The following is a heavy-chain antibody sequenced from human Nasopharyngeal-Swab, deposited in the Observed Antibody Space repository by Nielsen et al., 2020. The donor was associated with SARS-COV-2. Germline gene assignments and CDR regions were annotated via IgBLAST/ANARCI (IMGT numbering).Heavy chain of an antibody. J-gene: IGHJ4*02. V-gene: IGHV1-18*01. CDR3: ARDDASNYDFWSGYYTSFDY. Sequence: ASVKVSCKASGYTFTSYGISWVRQAPGQGLEWMGWISAYNGNTNYAQKLQGRVTMTTDTPTSTAYMELRSLRSADTAVYYCARDDASNYDFWSGYYTSFDYWGQGTLVTVSS. CDR2: ISAYNGNT. D-gene: IGHD3-3*01. CDR1: GYTFTSYG.